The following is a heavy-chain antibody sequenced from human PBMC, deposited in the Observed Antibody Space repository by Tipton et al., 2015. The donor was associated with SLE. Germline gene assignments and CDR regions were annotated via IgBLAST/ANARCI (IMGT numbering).Heavy chain of an antibody. V-gene: IGHV4-59*01. J-gene: IGHJ4*02. CDR2: IDYSGST. CDR3: AGLRAWGMSY. D-gene: IGHD5-12*01. CDR1: GGSINSYY. Sequence: GSLRLSCTVSGGSINSYYWSWIRQPPGKGLEYIGYIDYSGSTNYNPSLKSRVTLSVDTSKNQFSLKLNSVTAGDTAVYYCAGLRAWGMSYWGQGPLVSVSS.